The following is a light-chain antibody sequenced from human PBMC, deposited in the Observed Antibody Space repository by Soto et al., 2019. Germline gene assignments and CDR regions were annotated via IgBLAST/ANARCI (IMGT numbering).Light chain of an antibody. CDR1: QNINNY. J-gene: IGKJ5*01. Sequence: DIERTQERSALSACIAGRVTIPFQASQNINNYLNWYQQKPGRAPKLLIYDASNLEAGVPSRFRGSGSGTDFTFTISRLQPEDIATYYCQQYENLPTFGHVGRLEVK. CDR2: DAS. V-gene: IGKV1-33*01. CDR3: QQYENLPT.